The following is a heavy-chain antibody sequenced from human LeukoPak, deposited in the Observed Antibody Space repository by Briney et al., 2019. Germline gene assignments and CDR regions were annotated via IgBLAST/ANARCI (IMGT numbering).Heavy chain of an antibody. CDR2: IYSSGST. CDR3: ARYSCTSGTCYHFDY. J-gene: IGHJ4*02. Sequence: SETLSLTCTVSGGSISSYYWSWIRQPPGKGLEWIGYIYSSGSTQYNPSLKSRVTISVDTSKNQFSLKLSSVTAADTAVYFCARYSCTSGTCYHFDYWGQGILVTVSS. V-gene: IGHV4-59*01. D-gene: IGHD1-26*01. CDR1: GGSISSYY.